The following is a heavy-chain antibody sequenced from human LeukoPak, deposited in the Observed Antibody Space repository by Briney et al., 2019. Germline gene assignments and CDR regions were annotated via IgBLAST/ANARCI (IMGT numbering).Heavy chain of an antibody. Sequence: GGSLRLSCAASGFTFSRYWMSWVRQAPGKGLEWVANIKQDGSETNYVDSVKGRFTISRDNAQNSVYLQMNSPRAEDTAVYFCVRDDSTGWYYFDYRGQGTLVTVSS. D-gene: IGHD6-19*01. CDR2: IKQDGSET. V-gene: IGHV3-7*01. J-gene: IGHJ4*02. CDR3: VRDDSTGWYYFDY. CDR1: GFTFSRYW.